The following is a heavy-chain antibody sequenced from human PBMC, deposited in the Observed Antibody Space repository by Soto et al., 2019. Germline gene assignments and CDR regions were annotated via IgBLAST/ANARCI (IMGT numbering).Heavy chain of an antibody. J-gene: IGHJ5*01. Sequence: WQTLPRTCAISGDRVSDTSCASNYIRQSPSRGREWPGRTYYRSKWYNDYAVSVKRRITINPDPSTNQFSLHLNSVTSEDTDVYYCARDPENWLDSWGQGTLVTVS. CDR1: GDRVSDTSCA. CDR3: ARDPENWLDS. CDR2: TYYRSKWYN. V-gene: IGHV6-1*01.